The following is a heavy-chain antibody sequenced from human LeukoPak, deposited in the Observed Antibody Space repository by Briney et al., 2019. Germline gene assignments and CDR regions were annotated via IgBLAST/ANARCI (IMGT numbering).Heavy chain of an antibody. D-gene: IGHD6-19*01. CDR3: ARDHGGEGGIAVPVDY. Sequence: ASVKVSCKASGYTFTGYYMHWVRQAPGQGLEWMGWINPNSGGTNYAQKFQGRVTMTRDTSISTAYMELSRLRSDDTAVYYCARDHGGEGGIAVPVDYWGQGTLVTVSS. CDR1: GYTFTGYY. J-gene: IGHJ4*02. V-gene: IGHV1-2*02. CDR2: INPNSGGT.